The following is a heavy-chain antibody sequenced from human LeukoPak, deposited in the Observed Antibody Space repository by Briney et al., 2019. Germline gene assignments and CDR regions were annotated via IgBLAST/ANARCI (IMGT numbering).Heavy chain of an antibody. Sequence: GGSLRLSCAASGFTFSSYSMNWVRQAPGKGLEWVSYISSSSSTIYYADSVKGRFTISRDNAKNSLYLQMNSLRAEDTAVYYCARVRRFGELSPYYYYYMDVWGKGTTVTVSS. CDR1: GFTFSSYS. D-gene: IGHD3-10*01. J-gene: IGHJ6*03. CDR3: ARVRRFGELSPYYYYYMDV. CDR2: ISSSSSTI. V-gene: IGHV3-48*01.